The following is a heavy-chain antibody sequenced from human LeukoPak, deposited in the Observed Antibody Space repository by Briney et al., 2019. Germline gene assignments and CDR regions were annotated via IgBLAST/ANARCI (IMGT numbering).Heavy chain of an antibody. CDR2: IYYSKNT. CDR1: GGSISSNNW. CDR3: VSPRGFSYGYFDY. Sequence: SETLSLTCGVSGGSISSNNWWTWVRQPPGKGLEWIGSIYYSKNTYYNPSLKSRVTISADTSKNQFSLTLGSVSATDTAVYYCVSPRGFSYGYFDYWGQGTLVTVSS. D-gene: IGHD5-18*01. J-gene: IGHJ4*02. V-gene: IGHV4-4*02.